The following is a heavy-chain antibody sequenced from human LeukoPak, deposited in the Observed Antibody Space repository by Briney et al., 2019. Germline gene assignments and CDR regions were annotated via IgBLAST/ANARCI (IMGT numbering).Heavy chain of an antibody. Sequence: GGSLRLSCAASGFTFSSYAMSWVRQAPGKGLEWVSGISGGGVSTYYADSVKGRFTISRDNSKNTLYLQMNSLRAEDTAVYYCARGLVAVDYYYGMDVWGQGTTVTVSS. J-gene: IGHJ6*02. CDR3: ARGLVAVDYYYGMDV. D-gene: IGHD6-19*01. CDR1: GFTFSSYA. CDR2: ISGGGVST. V-gene: IGHV3-23*01.